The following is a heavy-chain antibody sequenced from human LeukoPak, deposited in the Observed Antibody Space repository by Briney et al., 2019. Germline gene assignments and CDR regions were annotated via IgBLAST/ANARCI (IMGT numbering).Heavy chain of an antibody. CDR1: GGTFSSYA. Sequence: ASVKVSCKASGGTFSSYAISWVRQAPGQGLEWMGRIIPILGIANYAQEFQGRVTITADKSTSTAYMELSSLRSEDTAVYYCARDTPRAGMDVWGQGTTVTVSS. V-gene: IGHV1-69*04. CDR2: IIPILGIA. J-gene: IGHJ6*02. CDR3: ARDTPRAGMDV.